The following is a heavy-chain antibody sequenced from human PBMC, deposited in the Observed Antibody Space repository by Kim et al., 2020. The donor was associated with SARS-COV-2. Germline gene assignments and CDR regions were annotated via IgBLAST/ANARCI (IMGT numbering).Heavy chain of an antibody. V-gene: IGHV3-30*18. CDR1: GFTFSSYG. D-gene: IGHD6-19*01. CDR3: AKEGERISVAGTSSFDY. CDR2: ISYDGSNK. Sequence: GGSLRLSCAASGFTFSSYGMHWVRQAPGKGLEWVAVISYDGSNKYYADSVKGRFTISRDNSKNTLYLQMNSLRAEDTAVYYCAKEGERISVAGTSSFDYWGQGTLVTVSS. J-gene: IGHJ4*02.